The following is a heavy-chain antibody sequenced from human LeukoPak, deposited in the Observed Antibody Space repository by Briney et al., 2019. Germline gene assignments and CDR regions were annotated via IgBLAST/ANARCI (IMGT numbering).Heavy chain of an antibody. CDR1: GFTFSSYS. CDR3: ARQAVLGVATTDYYYMDV. D-gene: IGHD5-12*01. J-gene: IGHJ6*03. CDR2: ISSSSSYI. V-gene: IGHV3-21*01. Sequence: GGSLRLSCAASGFTFSSYSMNWVSQAPGKGLEWVSSISSSSSYIYYADSVKGRFTISRDNAKNSLYLQMNSLRAEDTAVYYCARQAVLGVATTDYYYMDVWGKGTTVTVSS.